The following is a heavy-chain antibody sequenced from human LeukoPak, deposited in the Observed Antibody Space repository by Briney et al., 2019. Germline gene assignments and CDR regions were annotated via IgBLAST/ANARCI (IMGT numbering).Heavy chain of an antibody. Sequence: PGGSLRLSCTASGFSFSTYEMNWVRQAPGKGLEWASYIGDGGSTIYYADSVKGRFTISRDNAKNSLYLQMNSLRAEDTAVYYRARVPGSSGWTYYFDYWGQGTLVTVSS. V-gene: IGHV3-48*03. CDR2: IGDGGSTI. D-gene: IGHD6-19*01. J-gene: IGHJ4*02. CDR1: GFSFSTYE. CDR3: ARVPGSSGWTYYFDY.